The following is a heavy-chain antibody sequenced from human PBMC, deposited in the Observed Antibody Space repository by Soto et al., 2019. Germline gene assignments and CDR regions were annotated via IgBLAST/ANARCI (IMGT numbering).Heavy chain of an antibody. CDR3: ARGGAGCNWFDP. Sequence: QVQLQQWGAGLLKPSETLSLTCAVYGGSFSGYYWSWIRQPPGKGLEWIGEINHSGSTNYNPSLKSRVTISVDTSKNQFSLKLSSVTAADTAVYCCARGGAGCNWFDPWGQGTLVTVSS. D-gene: IGHD2-15*01. CDR1: GGSFSGYY. V-gene: IGHV4-34*01. J-gene: IGHJ5*02. CDR2: INHSGST.